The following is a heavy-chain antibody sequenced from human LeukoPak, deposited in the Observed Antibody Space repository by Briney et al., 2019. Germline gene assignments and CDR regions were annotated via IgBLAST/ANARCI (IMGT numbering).Heavy chain of an antibody. CDR1: GFTFSSYA. J-gene: IGHJ4*02. CDR3: AKDLIRGMVRAVKIDY. Sequence: PGGSLGLSCAASGFTFSSYAMSWVRQAPGKGLEWVSAISGSGGSTYNADSVRGRFTISRDNSKNTLYLQMNSLRAEDTAVYYCAKDLIRGMVRAVKIDYWGQGTLVTVSS. CDR2: ISGSGGST. V-gene: IGHV3-23*01. D-gene: IGHD3-10*01.